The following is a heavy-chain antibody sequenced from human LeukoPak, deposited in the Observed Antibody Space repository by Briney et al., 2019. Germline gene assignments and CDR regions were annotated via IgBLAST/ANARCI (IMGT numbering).Heavy chain of an antibody. D-gene: IGHD3-9*01. V-gene: IGHV1-2*02. J-gene: IGHJ5*02. CDR1: GYTFTDYY. CDR3: ARSYFDVLTNYYMWLAP. CDR2: ININNDET. Sequence: ASVKVSCKASGYTFTDYYIYWVRQAPGQGREWMGWININNDETFYAQNFQDRVTMTGDTSISTAYLELCSLRSDDTAVFYCARSYFDVLTNYYMWLAPWGQGTLVTVSS.